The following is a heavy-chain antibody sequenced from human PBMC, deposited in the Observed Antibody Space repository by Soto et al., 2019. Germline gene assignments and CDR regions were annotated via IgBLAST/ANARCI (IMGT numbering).Heavy chain of an antibody. CDR2: IYHSGST. V-gene: IGHV4-30-2*01. Sequence: PSETLSLTCAVSGGSISSGGYSWSWIRQPPGKGLEWIGYIYHSGSTYYNPSLKSRVTISVDRSKNQFSLKLSSVTAADTAVYYCAREDGILYYFDYWGQGTLVTVSS. CDR1: GGSISSGGYS. J-gene: IGHJ4*02. CDR3: AREDGILYYFDY. D-gene: IGHD6-6*01.